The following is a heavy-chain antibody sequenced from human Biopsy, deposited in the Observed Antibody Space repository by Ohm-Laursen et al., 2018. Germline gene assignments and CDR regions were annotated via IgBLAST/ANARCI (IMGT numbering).Heavy chain of an antibody. CDR3: ARGGGYNWNNGWFDP. Sequence: GASVKVSCKVSRYTFTTYYIHWVRQAPGQGLEWMGGIIGIFRTAHYAQKFQGRVTITADEFMSTAYMELSSLRSEDTAVYYCARGGGYNWNNGWFDPWGQGTLVTVSS. CDR2: IIGIFRTA. V-gene: IGHV1-69*13. J-gene: IGHJ5*02. D-gene: IGHD1/OR15-1a*01. CDR1: RYTFTTYY.